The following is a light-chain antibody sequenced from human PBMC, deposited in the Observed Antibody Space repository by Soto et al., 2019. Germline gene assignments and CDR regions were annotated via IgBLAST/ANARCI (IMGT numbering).Light chain of an antibody. J-gene: IGKJ5*01. V-gene: IGKV1-9*01. Sequence: DIQLTQSPSFVSASVGERVTITCRASRDISRYLAWYQQKPGEPPKLLISSASTLQSGVPSRFSGSGSGTEFSLTVTYLLPEDFATYYCQQLYCYPSFGQGTRLENK. CDR1: RDISRY. CDR2: SAS. CDR3: QQLYCYPS.